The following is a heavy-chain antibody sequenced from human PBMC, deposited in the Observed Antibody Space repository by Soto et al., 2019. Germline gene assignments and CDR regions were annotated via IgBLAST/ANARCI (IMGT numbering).Heavy chain of an antibody. CDR1: GYSFTSYW. CDR3: ATAYYYGSGSYYNWFDP. CDR2: IYPGDSDT. J-gene: IGHJ5*02. Sequence: GESLKISCKGSGYSFTSYWIGWVRQMPGKGLEWMGIIYPGDSDTRYSPSSQGQVTISADKSISTAYLQWSSLKASDTAMYYCATAYYYGSGSYYNWFDPWGQGTLVTVSS. V-gene: IGHV5-51*01. D-gene: IGHD3-10*01.